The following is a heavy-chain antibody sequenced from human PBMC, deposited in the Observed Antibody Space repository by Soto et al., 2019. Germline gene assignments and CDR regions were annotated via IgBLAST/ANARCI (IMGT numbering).Heavy chain of an antibody. Sequence: ASVKVSCKASGYTFTSYYMHWVRQAPGQVLEWMGIINPSGGSTSYAQKFQGRVTMTRDTSTSTVYMELSSLRSEDTAVYYCARDQKERYFDWYYYYSGMDVWGQGTTVTVSS. CDR2: INPSGGST. V-gene: IGHV1-46*01. D-gene: IGHD3-9*01. J-gene: IGHJ6*02. CDR1: GYTFTSYY. CDR3: ARDQKERYFDWYYYYSGMDV.